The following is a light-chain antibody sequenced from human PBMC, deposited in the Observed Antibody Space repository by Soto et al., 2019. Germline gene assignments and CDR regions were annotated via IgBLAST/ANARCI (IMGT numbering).Light chain of an antibody. CDR1: QSATYH. V-gene: IGKV3-11*01. CDR2: GAS. J-gene: IGKJ2*01. CDR3: QQRTNWAYT. Sequence: EIVLTQSPATLSLSPGERATLSCRASQSATYHLAWYQQNPGQAPRLLIYGASNRATGIPARFSGSGSGTDFTLTISSLEPEDFAVYYCQQRTNWAYTFGQGTKLEIK.